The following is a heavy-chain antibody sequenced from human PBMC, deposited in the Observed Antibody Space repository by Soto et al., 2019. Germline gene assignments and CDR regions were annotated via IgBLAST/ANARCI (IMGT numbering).Heavy chain of an antibody. CDR1: GLTFSSYG. CDR3: AKFFVETGGSSGWPWSFHF. V-gene: IGHV3-23*01. J-gene: IGHJ4*02. Sequence: GGSLRLSCAASGLTFSSYGMTWVRQAPGKGLEWVSGITGSGGSTYYADSVKGRFTISRDNSKDTLHLQMNSLRAEDTAVYYCAKFFVETGGSSGWPWSFHFWGQGTLVTVSS. D-gene: IGHD6-25*01. CDR2: ITGSGGST.